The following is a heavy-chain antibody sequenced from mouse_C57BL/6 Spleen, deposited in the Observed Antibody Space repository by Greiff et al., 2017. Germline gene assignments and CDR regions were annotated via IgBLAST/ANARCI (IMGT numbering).Heavy chain of an antibody. CDR2: ISSGGDYI. CDR3: TRGRDYDYYFDY. Sequence: EVKLVESGEGLVKPGGSLKLSCAASGFTFSSYAMSWVRQTPEKRLEWVAYISSGGDYIYYADTVKGRFTISRDNARNTLYLQMSSLKSEDTAMYYCTRGRDYDYYFDYWGQGTTLTVSS. CDR1: GFTFSSYA. V-gene: IGHV5-9-1*02. D-gene: IGHD2-4*01. J-gene: IGHJ2*01.